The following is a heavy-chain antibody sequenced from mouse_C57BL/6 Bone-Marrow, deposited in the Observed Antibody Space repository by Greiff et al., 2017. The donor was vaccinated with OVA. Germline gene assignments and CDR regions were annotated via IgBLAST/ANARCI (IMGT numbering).Heavy chain of an antibody. CDR2: IDPENGDT. J-gene: IGHJ3*01. Sequence: EVKVVESGAELVRPGASVKLSCTASGFNIKDDYMHWVKQRPEQGLEWIGWIDPENGDTEYASKFPGKATITADTSSNTAYLQLSSLTSEDTAFYYCAPRGLGREDRFAYWGQGTLVTVSA. D-gene: IGHD2-2*01. V-gene: IGHV14-4*01. CDR1: GFNIKDDY. CDR3: APRGLGREDRFAY.